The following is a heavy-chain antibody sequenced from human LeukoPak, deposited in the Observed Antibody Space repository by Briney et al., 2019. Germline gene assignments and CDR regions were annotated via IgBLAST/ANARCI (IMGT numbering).Heavy chain of an antibody. D-gene: IGHD4-23*01. V-gene: IGHV4-31*03. CDR3: AGGKHPAGYYGMDV. J-gene: IGHJ6*02. CDR1: GSSISSGEYY. CDR2: IYYNRST. Sequence: SETLSLTCTVSGSSISSGEYYWSWIRQRPGKGLEWIGYIYYNRSTYYNPSLKSRVTISVDTSKNQFSLKLSSVTAADTAVYYCAGGKHPAGYYGMDVWGQGTTVTVSS.